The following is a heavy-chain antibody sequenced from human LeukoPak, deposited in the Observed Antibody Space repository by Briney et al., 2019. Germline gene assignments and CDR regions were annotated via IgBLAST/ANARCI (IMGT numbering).Heavy chain of an antibody. Sequence: PSETLSLTCAVYGGSFSGYYWSWIRQPPGKGLEWIGYIYYSGSTNYNPSLKSRVTISVDTSKNQFSLKLSSVTAADTAVYYCAGVGTTTVTTDYWGQGTLVTVSS. CDR3: AGVGTTTVTTDY. CDR1: GGSFSGYY. CDR2: IYYSGST. V-gene: IGHV4-59*01. J-gene: IGHJ4*02. D-gene: IGHD4-17*01.